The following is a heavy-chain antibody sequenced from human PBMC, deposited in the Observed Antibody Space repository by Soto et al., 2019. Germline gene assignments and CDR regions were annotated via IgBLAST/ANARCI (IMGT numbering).Heavy chain of an antibody. CDR3: ADSSSWYLLDFQH. V-gene: IGHV3-23*01. CDR2: ISGSGGST. J-gene: IGHJ1*01. Sequence: LRLSCAASGFTFSSYAMSWVRQAPGKGLEWVSAISGSGGSTYYADSVKGRFTISRDNSKNTLYLQMNSLRAEDTAVYYCADSSSWYLLDFQHWGQGTLVTVSS. CDR1: GFTFSSYA. D-gene: IGHD6-13*01.